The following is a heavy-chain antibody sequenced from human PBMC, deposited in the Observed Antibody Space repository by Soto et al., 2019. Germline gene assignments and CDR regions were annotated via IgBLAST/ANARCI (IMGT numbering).Heavy chain of an antibody. D-gene: IGHD1-26*01. V-gene: IGHV3-48*01. CDR3: ARAREADV. CDR2: ISTSSSTI. CDR1: GFTFSSYS. Sequence: EVQLVESGGYLVQPGGSLRLSCVASGFTFSSYSMSWVHQAPGKGLEWVSYISTSSSTIYYADSVKGRFTVSRDNAKNSLFLQMNSLRAEDTAVYYCARAREADVWGQGTTVTVSS. J-gene: IGHJ6*02.